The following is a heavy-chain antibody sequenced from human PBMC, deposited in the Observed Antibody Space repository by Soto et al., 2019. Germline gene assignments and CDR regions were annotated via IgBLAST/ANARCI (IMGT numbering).Heavy chain of an antibody. Sequence: QVQLVQSGAEVKKPGYSEKVSCKASRGTFSRYTISWVRQAPGQGLEWMGRIIPILGIANYAQKFQGRVTITADKSTSTAYMELSSLRSEDTAVYYCARGDSSSWHEPWGNSFDPWGQGTLVTVSS. CDR1: RGTFSRYT. CDR3: ARGDSSSWHEPWGNSFDP. J-gene: IGHJ5*02. CDR2: IIPILGIA. V-gene: IGHV1-69*02. D-gene: IGHD6-13*01.